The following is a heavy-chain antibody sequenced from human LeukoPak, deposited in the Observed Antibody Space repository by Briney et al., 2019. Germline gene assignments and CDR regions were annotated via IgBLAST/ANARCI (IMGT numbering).Heavy chain of an antibody. CDR1: GYAFAGYY. Sequence: ASVKVSCKASGYAFAGYYMHWVRQAPGQGLEWMGWINPNSGGTNYAQKFQGRVTMTRDTSISTAYMDLSRLTSDDTAVYYCARGRHGCTDLDYWGQGTLVTVSS. V-gene: IGHV1-2*02. CDR3: ARGRHGCTDLDY. D-gene: IGHD5-24*01. J-gene: IGHJ4*02. CDR2: INPNSGGT.